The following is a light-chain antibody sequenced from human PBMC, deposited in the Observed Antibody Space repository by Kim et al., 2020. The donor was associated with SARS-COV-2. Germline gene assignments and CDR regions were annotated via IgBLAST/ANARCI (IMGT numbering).Light chain of an antibody. CDR2: AAS. J-gene: IGKJ2*01. Sequence: SASVGDRVTIPCRASHSISRNVNWYQQKPGKAPKLLIYAASSLQGGVPSRFSGSESGTDFTLTISSLQPEDFATYYCQQSYSTPFTFGQGTKLEI. CDR1: HSISRN. CDR3: QQSYSTPFT. V-gene: IGKV1-39*01.